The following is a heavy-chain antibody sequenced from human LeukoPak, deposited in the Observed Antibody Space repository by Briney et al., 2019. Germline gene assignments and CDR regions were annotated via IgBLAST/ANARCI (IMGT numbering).Heavy chain of an antibody. CDR1: GFTFRRYW. D-gene: IGHD4-17*01. Sequence: GGSLRLSCADSGFTFRRYWMHWVRQTPGKGLVWVSCISGDGSVTRYADSVKGRFTISRDNTRNTLYLQMHSLRAEDMAVYYCATAGGETSRTGFDPWGQGSLVTVSS. CDR2: ISGDGSVT. CDR3: ATAGGETSRTGFDP. J-gene: IGHJ5*02. V-gene: IGHV3-74*01.